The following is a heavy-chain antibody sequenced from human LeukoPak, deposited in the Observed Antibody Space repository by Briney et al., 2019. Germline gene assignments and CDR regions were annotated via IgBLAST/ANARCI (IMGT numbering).Heavy chain of an antibody. Sequence: GGSLRLSCAASGFTFSSYWMSWVRQAPGKGLEWVAHIKQDGGEKYYVDSVKGRFTISRDNAKNSLYLQMNSLRAEDTAVYYCARDRGYCSSTSCPSLDYWGQGTLVTVSS. J-gene: IGHJ4*02. V-gene: IGHV3-7*03. CDR3: ARDRGYCSSTSCPSLDY. D-gene: IGHD2-2*01. CDR2: IKQDGGEK. CDR1: GFTFSSYW.